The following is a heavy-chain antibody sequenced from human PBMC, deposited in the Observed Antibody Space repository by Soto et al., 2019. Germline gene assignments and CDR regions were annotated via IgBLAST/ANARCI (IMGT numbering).Heavy chain of an antibody. J-gene: IGHJ4*02. Sequence: EVQLVESGGGLVKPGESLRLSCATFGFTFKNAWMKWVRQAPGKGPEWVGRIKSKIDGETVDYAAPVEGRFTVSRDDSESTMYLERNSLKIEDTATYYCAMEPGYVGYDRAFLYWGQGTLVTVSS. D-gene: IGHD5-12*01. V-gene: IGHV3-15*07. CDR2: IKSKIDGETV. CDR3: AMEPGYVGYDRAFLY. CDR1: GFTFKNAW.